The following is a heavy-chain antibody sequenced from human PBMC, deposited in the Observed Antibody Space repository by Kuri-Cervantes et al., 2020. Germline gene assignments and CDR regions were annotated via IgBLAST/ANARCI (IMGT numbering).Heavy chain of an antibody. Sequence: GGSLRLSCAASGFTFSSYWMSWVRQAPGKGLEWVANIKQDGSEKYYVDSVKGRFTISRDNAKNSLYLQMNSLRAEDTAVYYCARDRSSGWYVDSERADYWGQGTLVTVSS. CDR1: GFTFSSYW. CDR2: IKQDGSEK. J-gene: IGHJ4*02. V-gene: IGHV3-7*01. CDR3: ARDRSSGWYVDSERADY. D-gene: IGHD6-19*01.